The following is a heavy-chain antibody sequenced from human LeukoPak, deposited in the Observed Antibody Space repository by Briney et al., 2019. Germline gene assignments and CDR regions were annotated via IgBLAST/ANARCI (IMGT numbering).Heavy chain of an antibody. CDR1: GGSFSGYY. CDR2: INHSGST. CDR3: ARGLYSGSYLVY. D-gene: IGHD1-26*01. V-gene: IGHV4-34*01. J-gene: IGHJ4*02. Sequence: PSETLSLTCAVYGGSFSGYYWSWIRQPPGKGLEWIGEINHSGSTNYNPSLKSRVTISVDTSKNQFSLKLGSVTAADTAVYYCARGLYSGSYLVYWGQGTLVTVSS.